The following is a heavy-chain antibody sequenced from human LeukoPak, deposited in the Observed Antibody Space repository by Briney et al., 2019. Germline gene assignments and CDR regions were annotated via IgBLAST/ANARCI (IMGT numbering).Heavy chain of an antibody. CDR2: IWFDGKNE. CDR3: ARDLGRSLNGYSSSFDY. J-gene: IGHJ4*02. CDR1: GFTFSSYG. V-gene: IGHV3-33*01. Sequence: GGSLRLSCAASGFTFSSYGMHWVRQAPGKGLEWVAEIWFDGKNEHFADSVKGRFTISRDNSRNTMYLQINSLRAEDTAVYYCARDLGRSLNGYSSSFDYWGQGTLVTVSS. D-gene: IGHD6-13*01.